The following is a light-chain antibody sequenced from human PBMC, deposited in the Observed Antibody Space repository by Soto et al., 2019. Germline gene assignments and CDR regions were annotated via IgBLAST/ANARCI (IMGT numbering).Light chain of an antibody. CDR3: VLYMGSGIWV. Sequence: QTVVTQEPSFSVSPGGTVTLTCGLTSGSVSTSYCPSWYQQTPGHAPRTLIYSTRTRSSGVPDRFSGSILGNKAALTITGAQADDESNYYCVLYMGSGIWVFGGGTQLTVL. CDR1: SGSVSTSYC. V-gene: IGLV8-61*01. CDR2: STR. J-gene: IGLJ2*01.